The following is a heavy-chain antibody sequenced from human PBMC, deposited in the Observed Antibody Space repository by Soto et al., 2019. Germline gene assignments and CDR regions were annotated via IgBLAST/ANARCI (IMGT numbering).Heavy chain of an antibody. CDR3: ARDFVRDIVATSTWFDP. V-gene: IGHV1-18*04. J-gene: IGHJ5*02. CDR1: GYTFTSYG. Sequence: GASVKVSCKASGYTFTSYGISWVRQAPGQGLEWMGWISAYNGNTNYAQKLQGRVTMTTDTSTSTAYMELRSLRSDDTAVYYCARDFVRDIVATSTWFDPWGQGTLVTAPQ. D-gene: IGHD5-12*01. CDR2: ISAYNGNT.